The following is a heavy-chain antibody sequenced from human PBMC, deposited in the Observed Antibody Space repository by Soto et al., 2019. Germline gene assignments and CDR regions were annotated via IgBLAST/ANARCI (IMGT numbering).Heavy chain of an antibody. Sequence: GGSLRLSCAASGFTFRGYAMSWVRQAPGKGLEWVSAISGSGGSTYYADSVKGRFTISRDNSKNTLYLQMNSLRAEDTAVYYCAKDPIKYDDFWTMSWFDPWGQGTLVTVSS. CDR2: ISGSGGST. CDR3: AKDPIKYDDFWTMSWFDP. J-gene: IGHJ5*02. V-gene: IGHV3-23*01. D-gene: IGHD3-3*01. CDR1: GFTFRGYA.